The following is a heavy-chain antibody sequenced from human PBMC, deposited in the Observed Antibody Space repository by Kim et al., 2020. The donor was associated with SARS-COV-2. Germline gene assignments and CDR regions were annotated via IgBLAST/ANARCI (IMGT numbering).Heavy chain of an antibody. Sequence: GGSLRLSCAASGFTFSSYDMNWVRQAPGKGLEWVSVIGVSGGYTNYADSVKGRFTISRDNSKNTLYLQMNSLRAEDTAVYYCAKAVGIAVSGRYFDYWGQGTLVTVSS. CDR2: IGVSGGYT. D-gene: IGHD6-19*01. CDR1: GFTFSSYD. J-gene: IGHJ4*02. CDR3: AKAVGIAVSGRYFDY. V-gene: IGHV3-23*01.